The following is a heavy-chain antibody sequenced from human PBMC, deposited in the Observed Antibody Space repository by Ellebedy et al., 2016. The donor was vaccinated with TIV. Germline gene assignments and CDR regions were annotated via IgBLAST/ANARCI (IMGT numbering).Heavy chain of an antibody. J-gene: IGHJ4*02. D-gene: IGHD1-1*01. CDR1: AFTFSTSW. Sequence: GESLKISCAVSAFTFSTSWMSWVRQAPGQGLEWVANMNGDGNERYYVDPVEGRFTIYSDNTRNSLYLQMNSLRADDTIVYYCTKDGSGTMNFWGQGTLVTVSS. CDR3: TKDGSGTMNF. V-gene: IGHV3-7*01. CDR2: MNGDGNER.